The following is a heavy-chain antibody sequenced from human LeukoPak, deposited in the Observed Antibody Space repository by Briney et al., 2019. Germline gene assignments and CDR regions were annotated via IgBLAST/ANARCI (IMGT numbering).Heavy chain of an antibody. CDR2: INHSGST. Sequence: SETLSLTCAVYGGSFSGYYWSWIRQPPGKGLEWIGEINHSGSTNHNPSLKSRFTISVDTSKNQLSLKLSSVTAADTAVYYCARGWGAARHLYFDYWGQGTLVTVSS. CDR3: ARGWGAARHLYFDY. D-gene: IGHD6-6*01. J-gene: IGHJ4*02. V-gene: IGHV4-34*01. CDR1: GGSFSGYY.